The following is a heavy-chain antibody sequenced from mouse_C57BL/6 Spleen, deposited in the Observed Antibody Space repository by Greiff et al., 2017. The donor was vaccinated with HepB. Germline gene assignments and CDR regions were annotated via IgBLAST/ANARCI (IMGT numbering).Heavy chain of an antibody. Sequence: EVQLQQSGPVLVKPGASVKMSCKASGYTFTDYYMNWVKQSHGKSLEWIGVINPYNGGTSYNQKFKGKATLTVDKSSSTAYMELNSLTSEDSAVYYCARLGLTTVVETYYAMDYWDQGTSVTVSS. CDR1: GYTFTDYY. V-gene: IGHV1-19*01. D-gene: IGHD1-1*01. CDR2: INPYNGGT. CDR3: ARLGLTTVVETYYAMDY. J-gene: IGHJ4*01.